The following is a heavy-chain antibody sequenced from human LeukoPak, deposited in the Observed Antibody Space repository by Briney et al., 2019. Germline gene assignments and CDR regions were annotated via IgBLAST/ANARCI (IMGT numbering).Heavy chain of an antibody. Sequence: GGSLRLSCAASGFTFDDYAMHWVRQAPGKGLEWVSGISWNSGSIGYADSVKGRFTISRDNAKNSLYLQMNSLRAEDTALYYCAKAQQLVHYFDYWGQGTLVTVSS. J-gene: IGHJ4*02. CDR3: AKAQQLVHYFDY. CDR1: GFTFDDYA. D-gene: IGHD6-13*01. CDR2: ISWNSGSI. V-gene: IGHV3-9*01.